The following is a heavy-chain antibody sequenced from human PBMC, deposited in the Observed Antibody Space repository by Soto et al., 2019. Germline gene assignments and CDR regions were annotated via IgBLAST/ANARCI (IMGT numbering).Heavy chain of an antibody. Sequence: PSVTLSRTCTVSRGPISSGGYYWSWIRQYPGKGLESIGYIYSSGSTYYNPSLKSRVTISVDTSKYQFSLKLSSVTAADTDVYYCATNGGHYGASGPKYIQYWGQGTLVTVSS. D-gene: IGHD5-12*01. CDR2: IYSSGST. CDR1: RGPISSGGYY. J-gene: IGHJ1*01. CDR3: ATNGGHYGASGPKYIQY. V-gene: IGHV4-31*03.